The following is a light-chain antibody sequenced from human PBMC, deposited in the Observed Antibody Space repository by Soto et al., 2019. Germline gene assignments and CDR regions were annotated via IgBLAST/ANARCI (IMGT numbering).Light chain of an antibody. CDR3: QQYGSSPRT. J-gene: IGKJ1*01. CDR2: AAS. Sequence: QLTQSPSXLSASGVDRVTLTCRASQGIRDDLGWYQQKAGEAPKRLIYAASSLHSGVPSRFSGSGSGTDFTLTISRLEPEDFAVYYCQQYGSSPRTFGQGTKVDI. CDR1: QGIRDD. V-gene: IGKV1-17*01.